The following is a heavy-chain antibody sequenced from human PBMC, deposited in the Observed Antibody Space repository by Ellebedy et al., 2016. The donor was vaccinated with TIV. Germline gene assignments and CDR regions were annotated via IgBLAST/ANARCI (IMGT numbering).Heavy chain of an antibody. Sequence: PGGSLRLSCAASGFTFSSYAMSWVRQAPGKGLEWVSAISGSGGSTYYADSVKGRFTISRDNSKNTLYLQMNSLRPEDTAVYYCAKESDYYDSSGYSTDFGYWGQGTLVTVSS. CDR2: ISGSGGST. CDR1: GFTFSSYA. V-gene: IGHV3-23*01. CDR3: AKESDYYDSSGYSTDFGY. D-gene: IGHD3-22*01. J-gene: IGHJ4*02.